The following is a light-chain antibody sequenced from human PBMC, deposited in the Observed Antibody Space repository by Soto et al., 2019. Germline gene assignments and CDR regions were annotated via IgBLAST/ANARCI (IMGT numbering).Light chain of an antibody. Sequence: QYALTQPASVSGSPGQSITISCTGTSSDVGGYNYVSWYQHHPGKAPKLLIYEVSNRPSGVSNRFSGSKSGNTASLTISGLQAEDEADYYCNSYTSSTTLVFGGGTKLTVL. V-gene: IGLV2-14*01. CDR2: EVS. CDR1: SSDVGGYNY. J-gene: IGLJ2*01. CDR3: NSYTSSTTLV.